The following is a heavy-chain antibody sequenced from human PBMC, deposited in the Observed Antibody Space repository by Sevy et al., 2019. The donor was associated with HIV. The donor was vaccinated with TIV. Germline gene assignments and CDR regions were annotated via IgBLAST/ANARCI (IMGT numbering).Heavy chain of an antibody. CDR3: ARDKSYSGSYYFDY. D-gene: IGHD1-26*01. J-gene: IGHJ4*02. V-gene: IGHV3-7*01. Sequence: GGSLRLSCAASGFTFSSYWMSWVRQAPGKGLEWVANIKQYGSEKYYVDSVKGRFTISRDNAKNSLYLQMNSLRAEDTAVYYCARDKSYSGSYYFDYWGQGTLVTVSS. CDR1: GFTFSSYW. CDR2: IKQYGSEK.